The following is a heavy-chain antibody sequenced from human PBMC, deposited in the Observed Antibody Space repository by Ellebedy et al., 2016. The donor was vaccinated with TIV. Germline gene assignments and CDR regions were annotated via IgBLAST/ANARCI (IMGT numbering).Heavy chain of an antibody. CDR1: GFTFGSYG. CDR2: IWYDGTNI. Sequence: GGSLRLSXTTSGFTFGSYGVHWVRQAPGKGLEWVAVIWYDGTNIYYGDSVKGRFTISRDNSKNTLYLQMDSLRAGDTAVYYCVRGYDQFDYWGQGTLVTVPS. CDR3: VRGYDQFDY. V-gene: IGHV3-33*01. D-gene: IGHD5-12*01. J-gene: IGHJ4*02.